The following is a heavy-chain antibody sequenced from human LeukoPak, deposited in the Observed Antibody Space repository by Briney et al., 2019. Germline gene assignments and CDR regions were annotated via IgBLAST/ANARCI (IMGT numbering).Heavy chain of an antibody. CDR2: ISYDGTNK. D-gene: IGHD4-17*01. CDR3: AADYGDYVSPSD. Sequence: GGSLRLSCAASGFNFRDSAMHWVRQAPGKGLEGVAVISYDGTNKYYADSVKGRFTISRDNSKNTLFLQMNCLRLEDTAVYYCAADYGDYVSPSDWGQGTLVTVSS. V-gene: IGHV3-30*04. CDR1: GFNFRDSA. J-gene: IGHJ4*02.